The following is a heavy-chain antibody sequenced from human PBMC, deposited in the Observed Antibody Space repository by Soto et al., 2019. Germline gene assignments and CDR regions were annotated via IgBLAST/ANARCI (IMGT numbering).Heavy chain of an antibody. V-gene: IGHV3-23*01. Sequence: EVQLLESGGGLVQPGGSLRLPCAASGFDFRAYAMSWVRQAPGKGLEWVSAVTGRGATTDYADSVKGRFTISRDNSKNMLYLQMNSLRTEDTAVYYCAKDLGAAGAFDFWGQGTLVTVSS. D-gene: IGHD6-13*01. CDR1: GFDFRAYA. J-gene: IGHJ4*02. CDR2: VTGRGATT. CDR3: AKDLGAAGAFDF.